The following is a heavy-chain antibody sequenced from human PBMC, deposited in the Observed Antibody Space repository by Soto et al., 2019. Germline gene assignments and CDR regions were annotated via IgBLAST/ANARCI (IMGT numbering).Heavy chain of an antibody. D-gene: IGHD6-19*01. V-gene: IGHV3-30*18. CDR2: ISYDASNK. Sequence: HPGGSLRLSCAASGFSISYYGMHWVRQAPGKGLECVAVISYDASNKYYADSVLARFHISSDNSKTTLDVEMNSQRAEDTAVYYCAKENSECSSGSNAFDIWGQGAMVTVS. J-gene: IGHJ3*02. CDR1: GFSISYYG. CDR3: AKENSECSSGSNAFDI.